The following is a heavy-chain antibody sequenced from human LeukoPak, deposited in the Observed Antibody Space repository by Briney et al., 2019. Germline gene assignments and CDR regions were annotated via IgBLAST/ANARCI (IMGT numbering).Heavy chain of an antibody. J-gene: IGHJ5*02. D-gene: IGHD6-13*01. V-gene: IGHV3-23*01. CDR1: GFDLSTYA. Sequence: GGSLRLSCAASGFDLSTYAMTWVCQAPAKGLEWVSSIRIGGGGTYYADSVKGRFTISRDNSENTLHLQMNNLRVGDTAKYFCARCMVLSQGWCNWFDPWGQGTLVTVSS. CDR2: IRIGGGGT. CDR3: ARCMVLSQGWCNWFDP.